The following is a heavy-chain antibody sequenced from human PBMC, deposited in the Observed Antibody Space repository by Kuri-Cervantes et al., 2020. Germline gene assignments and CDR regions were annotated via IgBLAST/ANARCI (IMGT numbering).Heavy chain of an antibody. CDR2: INPNSGGT. D-gene: IGHD3-10*01. CDR3: AREALYYYGSGSYGDV. V-gene: IGHV1-2*02. CDR1: GYTFTGYY. Sequence: ASVKVSCKASGYTFTGYYMHWVRQAPGQGLEWMGWINPNSGGTNYAQKFQGRVTMTRDTSISTAYMELSRLRSDDTAVYYCAREALYYYGSGSYGDVWGQGTTVTVSS. J-gene: IGHJ6*02.